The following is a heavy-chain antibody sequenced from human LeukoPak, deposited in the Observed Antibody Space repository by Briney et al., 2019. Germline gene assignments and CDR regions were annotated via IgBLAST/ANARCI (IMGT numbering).Heavy chain of an antibody. Sequence: SVKVSCKASGGTFSSYAISWVRQAPGQGLEWMGGIIPIFGTANYAQKFQGRVTITTDESTSTAYMELSSLRSEDTAVYYCARSYSSSWDFEDAFDIWGQGTMVTASS. CDR2: IIPIFGTA. J-gene: IGHJ3*02. CDR1: GGTFSSYA. V-gene: IGHV1-69*05. CDR3: ARSYSSSWDFEDAFDI. D-gene: IGHD6-13*01.